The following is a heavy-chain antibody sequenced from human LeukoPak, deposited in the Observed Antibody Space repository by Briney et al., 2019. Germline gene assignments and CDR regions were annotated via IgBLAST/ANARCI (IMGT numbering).Heavy chain of an antibody. CDR1: GFTFSDHY. CDR2: ARNKANSYIT. V-gene: IGHV3-72*01. D-gene: IGHD1-1*01. CDR3: TTPQLEPHWDYYYYMDV. J-gene: IGHJ6*03. Sequence: PGGSLRLSCAASGFTFSDHYMDWVRQAPGKGLEWVGRARNKANSYITEYAASVKGRFTVSRDDSKNSLYLQMNSLRAEDTAVYYCTTPQLEPHWDYYYYMDVWGKGTTVTVSS.